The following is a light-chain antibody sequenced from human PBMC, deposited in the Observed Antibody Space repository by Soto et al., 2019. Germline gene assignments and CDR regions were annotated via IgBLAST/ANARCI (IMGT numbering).Light chain of an antibody. CDR2: GAS. V-gene: IGKV3-20*01. J-gene: IGKJ5*01. CDR1: QSVNSDY. Sequence: VLTQSPGTLSLSPGDRATLSCRGSQSVNSDYLAWFQQKTGQAPRLLIYGASTRTTGIPDRFSGSGSGTDFTLTIGRLEPGDFAVYYCLHYGGSPLTFGQGTRLEIK. CDR3: LHYGGSPLT.